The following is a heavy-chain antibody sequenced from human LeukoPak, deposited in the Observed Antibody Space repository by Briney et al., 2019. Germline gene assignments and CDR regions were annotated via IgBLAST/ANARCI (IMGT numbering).Heavy chain of an antibody. Sequence: AGGSLRLSCAASGFTVSSNYMSWVRQAPGKGLEWVSVIYSGGSTYYADSVKGRFTISRDNSKNTLYLQMNSLRAEDTAVYYCASRSSSYRPFDYWGQGTLVTVSS. CDR3: ASRSSSYRPFDY. CDR1: GFTVSSNY. CDR2: IYSGGST. V-gene: IGHV3-66*01. D-gene: IGHD6-13*01. J-gene: IGHJ4*02.